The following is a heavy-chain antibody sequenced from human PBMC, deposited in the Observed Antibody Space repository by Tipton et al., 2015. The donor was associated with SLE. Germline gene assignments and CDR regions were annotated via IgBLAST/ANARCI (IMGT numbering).Heavy chain of an antibody. CDR2: INHSGST. D-gene: IGHD2-8*01. CDR3: AREERNGHLNYLDF. V-gene: IGHV4-34*01. Sequence: TLSLTCAVYGGSFSGYYWSWIRQPPGKGLEWIGEINHSGSTNYNPSLKSRVTISVDTSRNHFSLKLSSVTAADTAVYFCAREERNGHLNYLDFWGQGTLVPVSS. CDR1: GGSFSGYY. J-gene: IGHJ4*02.